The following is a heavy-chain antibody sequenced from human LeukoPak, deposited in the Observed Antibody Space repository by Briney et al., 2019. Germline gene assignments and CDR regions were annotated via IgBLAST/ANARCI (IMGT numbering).Heavy chain of an antibody. J-gene: IGHJ5*02. CDR3: ARDLTTLFYNWFDP. V-gene: IGHV3-7*03. CDR2: IKQDGSEK. D-gene: IGHD4-17*01. CDR1: GFTFSSYW. Sequence: GGSLRLSCAASGFTFSSYWMSWVRQAPGKGLEWVANIKQDGSEKYYVDSVKGRFTISGDNAKNSLYLQMNSLRAEDTAVYYCARDLTTLFYNWFDPWGQGTLVTVSS.